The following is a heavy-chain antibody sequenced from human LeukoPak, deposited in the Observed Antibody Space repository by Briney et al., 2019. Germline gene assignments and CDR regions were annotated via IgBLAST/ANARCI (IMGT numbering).Heavy chain of an antibody. Sequence: GGSLRLSCAASGFTFDDYAMHWVRQAPGKGLEWVSGISWNSGSIGYADSVKGRFTISRDNAKNSLYLQMNSLRAEDTALYYCAKSLGGSGSYYSLLDAFDIWGQGTMATVSS. D-gene: IGHD3-10*01. J-gene: IGHJ3*02. CDR1: GFTFDDYA. V-gene: IGHV3-9*01. CDR2: ISWNSGSI. CDR3: AKSLGGSGSYYSLLDAFDI.